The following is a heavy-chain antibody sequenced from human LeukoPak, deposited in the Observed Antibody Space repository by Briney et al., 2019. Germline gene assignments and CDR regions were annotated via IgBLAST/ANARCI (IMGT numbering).Heavy chain of an antibody. Sequence: SVTVTFKATGGTFSGYAISWVRQAPGQGLEWMAGVIPIFGSTNYAQQFQGRVTITTNASSAYMELSRMRTQGTAVNSCARDGGGRDSSTRTYNYYYMDVWGKGTTVSVSS. D-gene: IGHD6-13*01. CDR2: VIPIFGST. CDR3: ARDGGGRDSSTRTYNYYYMDV. J-gene: IGHJ6*03. CDR1: GGTFSGYA. V-gene: IGHV1-69*05.